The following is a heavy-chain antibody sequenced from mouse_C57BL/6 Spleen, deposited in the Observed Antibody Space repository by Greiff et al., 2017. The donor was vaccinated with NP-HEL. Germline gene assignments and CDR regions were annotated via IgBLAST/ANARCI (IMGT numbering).Heavy chain of an antibody. CDR2: ISYDGSN. J-gene: IGHJ4*01. CDR3: ARDGYYNYYAMDY. D-gene: IGHD2-3*01. Sequence: DVHLVESGPGLVKPSQSLSLTCSVTGYSITSGYYWNWIRQFPGNKLEWMGYISYDGSNNYNPSLKNRISITRDTSKNQFFLKLNSVTTEDTATYYCARDGYYNYYAMDYWGQGTSVTVSS. CDR1: GYSITSGYY. V-gene: IGHV3-6*01.